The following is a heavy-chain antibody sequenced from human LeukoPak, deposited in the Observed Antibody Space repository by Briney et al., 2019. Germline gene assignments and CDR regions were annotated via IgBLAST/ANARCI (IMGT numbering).Heavy chain of an antibody. CDR3: VRVPPGTTIYAY. Sequence: ASVKVSCKASGGTFTSCHINWVRQATGQGLEWVGWMNPNNSDIGYAQKFQGRVTMTRNTSIGTAYMELSSLRSEDTAIYYCVRVPPGTTIYAYWGQGTLVTVSS. J-gene: IGHJ4*02. CDR2: MNPNNSDI. D-gene: IGHD1-14*01. V-gene: IGHV1-8*01. CDR1: GGTFTSCH.